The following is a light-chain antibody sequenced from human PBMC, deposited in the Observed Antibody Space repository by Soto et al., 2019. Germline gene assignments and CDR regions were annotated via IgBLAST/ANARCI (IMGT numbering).Light chain of an antibody. Sequence: DIHMTQSPSSLSASVGDTVIITCRASQTVRSYLNWYQQKSGKAPKLLIYESTNLEGGAPSRFSGDGFGTDFTLTISSLHPEDFATYYCQQSFFAPPTFGRGTKVEI. V-gene: IGKV1-39*01. CDR1: QTVRSY. CDR2: EST. CDR3: QQSFFAPPT. J-gene: IGKJ1*01.